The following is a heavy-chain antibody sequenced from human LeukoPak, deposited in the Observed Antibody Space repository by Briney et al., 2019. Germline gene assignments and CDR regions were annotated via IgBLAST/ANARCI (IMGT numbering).Heavy chain of an antibody. Sequence: GESLKISCKGSGYSFANSWIAWVRQMPGKGLEWMGIIYPGDSDTRYSPSFQGQVTISADKSISTAYLQWSSLKASDTAMYYCARIEQHLRILTGYYNAFDIWGQGTMVTVSS. D-gene: IGHD3-9*01. CDR3: ARIEQHLRILTGYYNAFDI. J-gene: IGHJ3*02. CDR1: GYSFANSW. V-gene: IGHV5-51*01. CDR2: IYPGDSDT.